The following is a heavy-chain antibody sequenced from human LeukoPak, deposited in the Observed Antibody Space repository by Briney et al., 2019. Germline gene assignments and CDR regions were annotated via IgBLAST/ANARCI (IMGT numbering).Heavy chain of an antibody. D-gene: IGHD4-17*01. CDR1: GFTFSNYW. Sequence: GGSLRLSCAASGFTFSNYWMSWVRQAPGKGLEWVANINQDGSEKYYVDSVKGRFTISRDNAKNSLYLQMNSLRAEDTAVYYCAKAPHDYGDYMFHYWGQGTLVTVSS. CDR3: AKAPHDYGDYMFHY. CDR2: INQDGSEK. V-gene: IGHV3-7*01. J-gene: IGHJ4*02.